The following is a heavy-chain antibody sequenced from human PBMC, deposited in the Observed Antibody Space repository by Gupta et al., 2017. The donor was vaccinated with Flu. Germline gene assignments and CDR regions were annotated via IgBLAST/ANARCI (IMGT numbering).Heavy chain of an antibody. D-gene: IGHD1-26*01. CDR3: AKDAISGDGLWDFDY. J-gene: IGHJ4*02. Sequence: QLLESGGDLIQPGGSLKLSCTASGFTFSRFAIIWVRQAPGKGLEWVSGIIGGGTPIYYADSVKGRFTISRDNSKNTLYLQVNNARAEDTAVYYCAKDAISGDGLWDFDYWGQGTLVTVSS. CDR1: GFTFSRFA. CDR2: IIGGGTPI. V-gene: IGHV3-23*01.